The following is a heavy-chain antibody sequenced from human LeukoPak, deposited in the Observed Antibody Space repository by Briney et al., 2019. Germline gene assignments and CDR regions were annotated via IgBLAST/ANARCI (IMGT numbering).Heavy chain of an antibody. J-gene: IGHJ4*02. V-gene: IGHV3-7*01. Sequence: PGGSLRLSCAVSGFTFRDYWMRWVRQAPGKGLEWVASIDKDGSEKRYVDSVKGRFTISRDNAKNSVYLQMTSLGAEDTAVYYCATYTQHFGAPGGTDYWGLGTLVTASS. D-gene: IGHD2-15*01. CDR1: GFTFRDYW. CDR2: IDKDGSEK. CDR3: ATYTQHFGAPGGTDY.